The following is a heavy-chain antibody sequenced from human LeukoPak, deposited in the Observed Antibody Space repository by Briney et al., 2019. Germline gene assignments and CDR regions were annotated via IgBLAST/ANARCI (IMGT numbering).Heavy chain of an antibody. D-gene: IGHD3-10*01. Sequence: ASVKVSCKASGYTFTGYYMHWVRQAPGQGLEWMGWINPNSGGTNYAQKFQGRVTMTRDTSISTAYMELSRLRSDDTAVCYCATATVRGVIRYYYYMDVWGKGTTVTISS. CDR2: INPNSGGT. J-gene: IGHJ6*03. V-gene: IGHV1-2*02. CDR3: ATATVRGVIRYYYYMDV. CDR1: GYTFTGYY.